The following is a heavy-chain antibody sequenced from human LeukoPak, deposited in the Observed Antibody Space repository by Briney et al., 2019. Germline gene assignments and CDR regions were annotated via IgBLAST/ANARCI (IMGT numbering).Heavy chain of an antibody. J-gene: IGHJ3*02. D-gene: IGHD1-26*01. Sequence: PSETLSLTCTVSRGSIRTYYWSWIRQSPGKGLEWIGYIYDSGTTKYNPSLKSRVTISVDTSKNQFSLKLSSVTAADTAVYYCARSGRNYYDTDAFDIWGQGTMVTVSS. CDR3: ARSGRNYYDTDAFDI. CDR1: RGSIRTYY. CDR2: IYDSGTT. V-gene: IGHV4-59*08.